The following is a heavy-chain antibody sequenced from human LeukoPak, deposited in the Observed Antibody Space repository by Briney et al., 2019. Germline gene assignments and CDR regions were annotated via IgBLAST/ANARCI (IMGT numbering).Heavy chain of an antibody. CDR1: EFTFSSYS. Sequence: PGGSLRLSCAASEFTFSSYSMNWVRQAPGKGLEWVSSISSSSSYIYYADSVKGRLTISRDNAKNSLYLQMNSLRAEDTAVYYCARAAYSYGPRGLDYWGQGTLVTVSS. CDR2: ISSSSSYI. J-gene: IGHJ4*02. D-gene: IGHD5-18*01. V-gene: IGHV3-21*01. CDR3: ARAAYSYGPRGLDY.